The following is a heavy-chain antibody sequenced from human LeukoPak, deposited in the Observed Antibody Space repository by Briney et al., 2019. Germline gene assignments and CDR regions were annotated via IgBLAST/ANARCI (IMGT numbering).Heavy chain of an antibody. Sequence: SETLSLTCTVSGGSISSSSYYWGWIRQPPGKGLEWIGSIYYSGRTYYNPSLKSRVTISVDTSKNQFSLKLSSVTATDTAVYYCARGVSMIVVVIHDWYFDLWGRGTLVTVSS. CDR1: GGSISSSSYY. J-gene: IGHJ2*01. CDR2: IYYSGRT. CDR3: ARGVSMIVVVIHDWYFDL. D-gene: IGHD3-22*01. V-gene: IGHV4-39*01.